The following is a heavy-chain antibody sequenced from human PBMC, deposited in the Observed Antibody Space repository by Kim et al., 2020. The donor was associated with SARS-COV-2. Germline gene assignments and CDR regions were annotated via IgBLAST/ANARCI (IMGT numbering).Heavy chain of an antibody. CDR2: INHSGST. V-gene: IGHV4-34*01. D-gene: IGHD3-22*01. CDR1: GGSFSGYY. Sequence: SETLSLTCAVYGGSFSGYYWSWIRQPPGKGLEWIGEINHSGSTNYNPSLKSRVTISVDTSKNQFSLKLSSVTAADTAVYYCARGRGYYYWGNYFDYWGQGTLVTVSS. J-gene: IGHJ4*02. CDR3: ARGRGYYYWGNYFDY.